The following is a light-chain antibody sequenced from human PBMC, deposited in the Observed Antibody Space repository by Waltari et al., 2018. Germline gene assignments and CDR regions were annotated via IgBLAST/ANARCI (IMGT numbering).Light chain of an antibody. CDR1: SSDIGAYNY. J-gene: IGLJ3*02. CDR3: NSYTTSSTWV. CDR2: EVR. Sequence: QSALTQPASVSGSPGQSITISCTGTSSDIGAYNYVPWYHHLPGKAPKLIISEVRRRPSGVSNRFSGSKSGNMASLTISGLQAEDEADYYCNSYTTSSTWVFGGGTKLTVL. V-gene: IGLV2-14*01.